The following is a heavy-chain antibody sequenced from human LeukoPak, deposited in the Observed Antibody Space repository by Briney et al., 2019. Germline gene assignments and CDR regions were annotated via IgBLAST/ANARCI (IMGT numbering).Heavy chain of an antibody. CDR1: GFTFSSYA. J-gene: IGHJ4*02. V-gene: IGHV3-7*01. CDR3: ASSGDSSSWYEYYFDY. CDR2: IKQDGSEK. D-gene: IGHD6-13*01. Sequence: PGGSLRLSCEASGFTFSSYAMSWVRQAPGKGLEWVANIKQDGSEKYYVDSVKGRFTISRDNAKNSLYLQMNSLRAEDTAVYYCASSGDSSSWYEYYFDYWGQGTLVTVSS.